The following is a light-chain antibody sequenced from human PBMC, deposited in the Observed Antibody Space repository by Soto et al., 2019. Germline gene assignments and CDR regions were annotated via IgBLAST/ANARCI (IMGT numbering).Light chain of an antibody. CDR2: TAS. J-gene: IGKJ4*01. CDR1: QNIGRN. Sequence: IQMTQSPSSLSASVGDRVTITCRASQNIGRNLNWYQQKPGEAPELLIYTASNLQSGVPSRFSGSGSGTDFALTISSLQPEDSAVYYCKQSHSSPLSFGGGTKVEFK. CDR3: KQSHSSPLS. V-gene: IGKV1-39*01.